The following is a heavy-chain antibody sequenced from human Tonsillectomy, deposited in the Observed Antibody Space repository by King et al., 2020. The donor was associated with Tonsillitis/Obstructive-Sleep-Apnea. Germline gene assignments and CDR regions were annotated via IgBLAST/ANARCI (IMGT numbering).Heavy chain of an antibody. V-gene: IGHV5-51*01. J-gene: IGHJ4*02. CDR3: ARLTKSRGYSGYNYAAFDY. CDR1: GYTFSDYW. Sequence: QLVQSGAEVKKPGDSLQISCKGSGYTFSDYWIGWVRQMPGKGLEWMGVMYPGDSDTRYSPSFQGQVTISADKSITTAHLQWSSLKASDTAMYYCARLTKSRGYSGYNYAAFDYWGQGTLVTVSS. D-gene: IGHD5-12*01. CDR2: MYPGDSDT.